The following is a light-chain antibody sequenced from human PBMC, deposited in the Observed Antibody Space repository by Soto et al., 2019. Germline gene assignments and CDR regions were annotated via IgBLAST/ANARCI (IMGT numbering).Light chain of an antibody. V-gene: IGLV2-14*03. CDR2: DGN. J-gene: IGLJ2*01. Sequence: QSVLTQPASVSGSPGQSITISCTGTSSDIGAYNFVSWYQQHPGKAPKLMPYDGNIRPSGVSNRFSGSKSGNTASLTISGLQAEDEGDYYCTSWTTSTTMIFGGGTQLTVL. CDR3: TSWTTSTTMI. CDR1: SSDIGAYNF.